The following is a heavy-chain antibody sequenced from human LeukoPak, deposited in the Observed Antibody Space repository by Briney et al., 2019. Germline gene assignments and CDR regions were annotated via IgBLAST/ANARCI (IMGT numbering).Heavy chain of an antibody. CDR2: ISSSGSTI. J-gene: IGHJ4*02. CDR1: GFTFSSYE. V-gene: IGHV3-48*03. CDR3: ARDGGDYVFDY. Sequence: GGSLRLSCAASGFTFSSYEMNWVRQAPGKGLEWVSYISSSGSTIYYADSVKGRSTISRDNAKNSLYLQMNSLRAEDTAVYYCARDGGDYVFDYWGQGTLVTVSS. D-gene: IGHD4-17*01.